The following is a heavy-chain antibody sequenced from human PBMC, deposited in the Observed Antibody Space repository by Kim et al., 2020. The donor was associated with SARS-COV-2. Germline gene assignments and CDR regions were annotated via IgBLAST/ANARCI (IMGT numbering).Heavy chain of an antibody. CDR2: EYGSEK. J-gene: IGHJ4*02. CDR3: AQIRQSY. D-gene: IGHD3-10*01. V-gene: IGHV3-7*03. Sequence: EYGSEKYYADSVKGRFTISRDNVKNSLYLQVNSLRVEDTAVYYCAQIRQSYWGQGALVTVSS.